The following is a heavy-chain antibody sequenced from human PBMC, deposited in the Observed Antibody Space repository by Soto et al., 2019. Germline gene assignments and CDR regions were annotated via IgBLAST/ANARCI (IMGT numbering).Heavy chain of an antibody. CDR1: GGSISSGGYS. J-gene: IGHJ6*02. V-gene: IGHV4-30-2*01. D-gene: IGHD5-12*01. CDR3: ARRRGFPYYYGMDV. Sequence: QRQLQESGSGLVKPSQTLSLTCAVSGGSISSGGYSWSWIRQPPGKGLEWIGYIYHSGSTYYNPSLKSRVTISVDRSKNQFSLKLSSVTAADTAVYYCARRRGFPYYYGMDVWGQGTTVTVSS. CDR2: IYHSGST.